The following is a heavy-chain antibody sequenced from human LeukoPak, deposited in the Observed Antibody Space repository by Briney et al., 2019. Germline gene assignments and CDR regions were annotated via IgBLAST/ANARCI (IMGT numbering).Heavy chain of an antibody. CDR1: GFTFSNAW. V-gene: IGHV3-15*01. D-gene: IGHD2-15*01. CDR3: TTSPPYCSGGSCFDY. Sequence: GGSLRLSCAASGFTFSNAWMSWVRQAPGKGLEWVGRIKSKTDGGTTDYAAPVKGRFTISRDDSKNTLYLQMNSLKTEDTAVYYCTTSPPYCSGGSCFDYWGQGTTVTVSS. J-gene: IGHJ4*02. CDR2: IKSKTDGGTT.